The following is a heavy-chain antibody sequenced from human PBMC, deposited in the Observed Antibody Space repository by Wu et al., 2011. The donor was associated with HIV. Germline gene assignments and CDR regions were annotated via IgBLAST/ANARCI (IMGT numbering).Heavy chain of an antibody. CDR2: ISAYDGDT. D-gene: IGHD2-21*01. CDR1: GYTFSNYG. CDR3: ARDFGGDGDS. V-gene: IGHV1-18*01. J-gene: IGHJ4*02. Sequence: QVQLVQSGAEVKKPGASVKVSCKASGYTFSNYGISWVRQAPGQGLEWMGWISAYDGDTNYAQKFQGRVTMTTDTSTSTAYMELSSLRSEDTAMYYCARDFGGDGDSWGQGTLVTVSS.